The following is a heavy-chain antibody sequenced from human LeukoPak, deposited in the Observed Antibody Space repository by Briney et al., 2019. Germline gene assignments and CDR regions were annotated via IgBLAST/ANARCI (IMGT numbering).Heavy chain of an antibody. CDR3: ARGPRHYDFWSGYSDY. V-gene: IGHV1-2*06. J-gene: IGHJ4*02. Sequence: ASVKVSFTASGYTFTGYYMHWVRQAPGQGLEWMGRINPNSGGTNYAQKFQGRVTMTRDTSISTAYMELSRLRSDDTAVYYCARGPRHYDFWSGYSDYWGQGTLVTVSS. CDR2: INPNSGGT. D-gene: IGHD3-3*01. CDR1: GYTFTGYY.